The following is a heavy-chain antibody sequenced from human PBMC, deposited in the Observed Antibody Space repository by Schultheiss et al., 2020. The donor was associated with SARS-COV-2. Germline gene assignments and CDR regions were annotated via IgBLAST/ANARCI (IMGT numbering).Heavy chain of an antibody. Sequence: SGPTLVKPTQTLTLTCTFSGFSLSTSGVGVGWIRQPPGKALEWLARIDWDDDKRYSPSLKSRLTITKDTSKNQVVLTMTNMDPVDTATYYCARIPSRGYSSGWIFDYWGQGTLVTVSS. CDR2: IDWDDDK. CDR3: ARIPSRGYSSGWIFDY. CDR1: GFSLSTSGVG. V-gene: IGHV2-5*02. D-gene: IGHD6-19*01. J-gene: IGHJ4*02.